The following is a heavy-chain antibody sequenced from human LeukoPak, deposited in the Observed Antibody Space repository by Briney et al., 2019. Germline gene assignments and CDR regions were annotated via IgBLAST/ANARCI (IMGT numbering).Heavy chain of an antibody. CDR3: AKDIVVVPAAIFEVPGP. V-gene: IGHV3-23*01. J-gene: IGHJ5*02. D-gene: IGHD2-2*02. Sequence: PGGSLRLSCAASGFTFSSYAMSWVRQAPGKGLEWVSAISGSGGNTYYADSVKGRFTISRDNSKNTLYLQMNSLRAEDTAVYYCAKDIVVVPAAIFEVPGPWGQGTLVTVSS. CDR1: GFTFSSYA. CDR2: ISGSGGNT.